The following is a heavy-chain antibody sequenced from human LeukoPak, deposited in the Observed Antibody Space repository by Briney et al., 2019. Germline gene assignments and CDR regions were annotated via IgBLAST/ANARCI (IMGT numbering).Heavy chain of an antibody. CDR1: GGSISSGGYY. CDR3: ARDGITGRYFDL. V-gene: IGHV4-31*03. CDR2: IYYSGSP. Sequence: SQTLSLTCTVSGGSISSGGYYWSWIRQHPGKGLEWIGYIYYSGSPYYNPSLKSRVTISVDTSKNQFSLKLSSVTAADTAVYYCARDGITGRYFDLWGRGTLVTVSS. D-gene: IGHD3-16*01. J-gene: IGHJ2*01.